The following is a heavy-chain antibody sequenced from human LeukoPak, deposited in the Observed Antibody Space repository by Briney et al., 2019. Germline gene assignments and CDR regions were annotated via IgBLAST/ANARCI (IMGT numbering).Heavy chain of an antibody. D-gene: IGHD6-19*01. CDR2: IYYSGST. J-gene: IGHJ4*02. Sequence: PSQTLSLTCTVSGGSISSGGYYWSWVRQHPGKGLEWIGYIYYSGSTYYNPSLKSRVTISVDTSKNQFSLKLSSVTAADTAVYYCTRVESGWLLKYWGQGSLVTVSS. CDR3: TRVESGWLLKY. V-gene: IGHV4-31*03. CDR1: GGSISSGGYY.